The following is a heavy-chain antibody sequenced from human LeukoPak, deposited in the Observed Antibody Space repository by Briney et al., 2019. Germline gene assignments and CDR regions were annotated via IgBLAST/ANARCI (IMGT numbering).Heavy chain of an antibody. CDR1: GFTVSSNY. Sequence: GGSLRLSCAASGFTVSSNYMTWVRQAPGKGLEWVSAISGSGGSTYYADSVKGRFTISRDNSKNTLYLQMNSLGADDTAVYYCAKGNWRYFDYWGQGTLVTVSS. D-gene: IGHD1-1*01. CDR2: ISGSGGST. V-gene: IGHV3-23*01. CDR3: AKGNWRYFDY. J-gene: IGHJ4*02.